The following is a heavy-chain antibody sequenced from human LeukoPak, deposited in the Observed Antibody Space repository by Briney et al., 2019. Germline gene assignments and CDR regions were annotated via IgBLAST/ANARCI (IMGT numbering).Heavy chain of an antibody. J-gene: IGHJ4*02. CDR3: NRQDNYDFCSGLEY. CDR2: ITSKIYGGTT. V-gene: IGHV3-49*04. CDR1: GFSFGDYP. Sequence: HPGGSLRLSWTASGFSFGDYPMSWVRQAPGKGLEWVGSITSKIYGGTTEYAASVKGRFTISRDDSKSIAYLQMNSLNTEDTAVYYCNRQDNYDFCSGLEYWGQGALVTVSS. D-gene: IGHD3-3*01.